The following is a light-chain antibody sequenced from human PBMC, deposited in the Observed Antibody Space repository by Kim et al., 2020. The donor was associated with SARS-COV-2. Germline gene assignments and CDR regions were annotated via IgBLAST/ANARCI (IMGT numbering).Light chain of an antibody. CDR2: DNN. V-gene: IGLV1-51*01. Sequence: KVTISGSGSSSNIGNNYVSWYRQLPGAAPKLLIFDNNERPSGIPDRFSGSKSGTSATLGITGLQTGDEADYYCGTWDSSLSAAVFGGGTQLTVL. J-gene: IGLJ7*01. CDR1: SSNIGNNY. CDR3: GTWDSSLSAAV.